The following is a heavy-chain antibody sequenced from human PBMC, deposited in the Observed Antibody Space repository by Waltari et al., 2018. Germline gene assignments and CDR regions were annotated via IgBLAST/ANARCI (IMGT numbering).Heavy chain of an antibody. CDR3: VIGAQHVSNWYASEYFQH. CDR1: GFPFSSYW. J-gene: IGHJ1*01. V-gene: IGHV3-74*01. CDR2: INTDGSTT. Sequence: EVQLVESGGGLVQPGGSLRLSCAASGFPFSSYWMHWVRQAPGKGLVWVSDINTDGSTTNYADSVKGRFTISRDNAKNTRYLQMERLRAEETAVYYCVIGAQHVSNWYASEYFQHLGQGTLVTVSS. D-gene: IGHD6-13*01.